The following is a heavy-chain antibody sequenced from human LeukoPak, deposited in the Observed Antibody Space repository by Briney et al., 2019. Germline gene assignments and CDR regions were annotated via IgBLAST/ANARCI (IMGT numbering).Heavy chain of an antibody. V-gene: IGHV1-18*01. CDR1: GYTFTGYG. CDR3: ARGLSSYYFDY. J-gene: IGHJ4*02. CDR2: ISAYNGNT. D-gene: IGHD6-6*01. Sequence: VASVKVSCKASGYTFTGYGISWVRQAPRQGLEWMGWISAYNGNTNYAQKLQGRVTMTTDTSTSTAYMELRSLRSDDTAVYYCARGLSSYYFDYWGQGTLVTVSS.